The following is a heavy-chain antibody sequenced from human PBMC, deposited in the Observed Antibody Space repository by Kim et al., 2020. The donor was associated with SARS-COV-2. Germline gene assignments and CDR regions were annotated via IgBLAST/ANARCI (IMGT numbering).Heavy chain of an antibody. Sequence: YHPPLRSRVTMSMKRSQNQVSLKLSAVTAADTAVYYCARREAGSNYFDDWGQGTLVTVSS. CDR3: ARREAGSNYFDD. V-gene: IGHV4-59*08. D-gene: IGHD1-26*01. J-gene: IGHJ4*02.